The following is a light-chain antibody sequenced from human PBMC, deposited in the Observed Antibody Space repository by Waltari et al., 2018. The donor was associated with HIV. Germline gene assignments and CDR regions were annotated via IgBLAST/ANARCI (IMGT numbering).Light chain of an antibody. CDR3: NSYAGSNNWV. Sequence: QSALTQPPSASGSPGQSVTISCTGTSSDVGGSKYVSWYQQHPGKAPKLMIYEVNTRPSGVPDRSSGSKSANTASLTVSGLQADDEADYYCNSYAGSNNWVFGGGTKLTVL. V-gene: IGLV2-8*01. CDR1: SSDVGGSKY. J-gene: IGLJ3*02. CDR2: EVN.